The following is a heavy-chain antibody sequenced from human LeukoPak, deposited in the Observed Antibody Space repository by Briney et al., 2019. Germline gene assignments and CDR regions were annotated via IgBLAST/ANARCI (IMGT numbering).Heavy chain of an antibody. D-gene: IGHD4-17*01. CDR2: IYSGGGT. V-gene: IGHV3-53*01. J-gene: IGHJ4*02. Sequence: PGGSLRLSCAASGFTFSSNFLSWVRQAPGKGLEWVSVIYSGGGTYYADSVKGRFTISRDNPKNTLYLQMNTPRPDDTAVYYCARGPVTTPRTYFFDYWGQGTLVIVSS. CDR1: GFTFSSNF. CDR3: ARGPVTTPRTYFFDY.